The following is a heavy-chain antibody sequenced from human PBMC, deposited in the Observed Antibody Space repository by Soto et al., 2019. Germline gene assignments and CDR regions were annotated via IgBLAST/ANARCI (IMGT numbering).Heavy chain of an antibody. CDR1: GFTFSTYW. D-gene: IGHD2-2*01. CDR2: ISTDGSST. V-gene: IGHV3-74*01. J-gene: IGHJ4*02. CDR3: ARAAGSKDPFDY. Sequence: EVQLVESGGGLVQPGGSLRLSCAATGFTFSTYWMHWVRQGPGKGLVWVSRISTDGSSTNYADSVKGRFTISRDNAKSTLNLQMTRLRAEDTAEYYCARAAGSKDPFDYWGQGSLVTVAS.